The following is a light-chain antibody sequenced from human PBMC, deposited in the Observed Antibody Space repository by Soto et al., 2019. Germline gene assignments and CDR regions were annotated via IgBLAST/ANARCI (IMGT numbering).Light chain of an antibody. V-gene: IGKV3-15*01. Sequence: EIVMTQSPSALSVSPGERATLSCRASQSVDINLAWYQQKLGQSPRLLIFATSTRATGMPARFSGSGSGTEFTLTISSLQSEDFAVYYCQQYNYWPYTFGQGTKLESK. CDR1: QSVDIN. J-gene: IGKJ2*01. CDR3: QQYNYWPYT. CDR2: ATS.